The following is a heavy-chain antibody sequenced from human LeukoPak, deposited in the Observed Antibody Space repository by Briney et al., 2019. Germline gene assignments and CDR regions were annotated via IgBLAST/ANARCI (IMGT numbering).Heavy chain of an antibody. CDR2: INHSGST. CDR3: ASTYSSSWNFDY. J-gene: IGHJ4*02. D-gene: IGHD6-6*01. V-gene: IGHV4-34*01. CDR1: GGSFSGYY. Sequence: SETLSLTCAVYGGSFSGYYWSWIRQPPGKGLEWIGEINHSGSTNYNPSLKSRVTISVDTSKNQFSLKLSSVTAADTAVYYCASTYSSSWNFDYWGQGTLVTVSS.